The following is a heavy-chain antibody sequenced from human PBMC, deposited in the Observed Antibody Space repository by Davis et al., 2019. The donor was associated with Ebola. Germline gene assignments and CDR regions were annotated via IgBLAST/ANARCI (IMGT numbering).Heavy chain of an antibody. J-gene: IGHJ4*02. CDR2: ISGSGGST. D-gene: IGHD1-26*01. V-gene: IGHV3-23*01. Sequence: GESLKISCAASGFTFSSYAMSWVRQAPGKGLEWVSAISGSGGSTYYADSVKGRFTISRDNSKNTLYLQMNSLRAEDTAVYYCASVVVGATIHWGQGTPVTVSS. CDR1: GFTFSSYA. CDR3: ASVVVGATIH.